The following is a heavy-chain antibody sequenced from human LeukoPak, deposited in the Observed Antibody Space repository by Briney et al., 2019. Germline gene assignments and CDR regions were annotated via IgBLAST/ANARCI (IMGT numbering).Heavy chain of an antibody. CDR3: ARIDGPTVFTYYMDL. CDR1: GFSFNRRG. CDR2: ISPRSETI. V-gene: IGHV3-48*04. J-gene: IGHJ6*03. D-gene: IGHD3-16*01. Sequence: PGESLRLSCATSGFSFNRRGMNWVRHPPGKGLEGVSYISPRSETIYYEGSVKGRFTVSSDDSKDSLYLQMHTLRAEGTAVYYCARIDGPTVFTYYMDLWGKGTTVTVAS.